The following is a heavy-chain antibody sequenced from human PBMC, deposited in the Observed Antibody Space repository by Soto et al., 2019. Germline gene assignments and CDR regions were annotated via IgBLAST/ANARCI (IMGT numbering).Heavy chain of an antibody. CDR3: AREPYCGGDCYSPAEYFQH. D-gene: IGHD2-21*02. CDR1: GFTFSSYA. Sequence: LRLSCAASGFTFSSYAVHWVRQAPGKGLEWVAVISYDGSNKYYADSVKGRFTISRDNSKNTLYLQMNSLRAEDTAVYYCAREPYCGGDCYSPAEYFQHWGQGTLVTVSS. J-gene: IGHJ1*01. V-gene: IGHV3-30-3*01. CDR2: ISYDGSNK.